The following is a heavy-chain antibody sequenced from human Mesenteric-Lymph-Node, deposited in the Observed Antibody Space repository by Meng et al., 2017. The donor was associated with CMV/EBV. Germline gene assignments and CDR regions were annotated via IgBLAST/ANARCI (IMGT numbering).Heavy chain of an antibody. J-gene: IGHJ6*02. CDR3: ARGKGVGATHYYYYGMDV. CDR2: INPNSGGT. Sequence: ASVKVSCKASGYTFTGYYMHWVRQAPGQGLEWMGWINPNSGGTNYAQKFQGRVTMTRDTSISTAYMELSRLRSDDTAVYYCARGKGVGATHYYYYGMDVWGQGTTVTVSS. D-gene: IGHD1-26*01. CDR1: GYTFTGYY. V-gene: IGHV1-2*02.